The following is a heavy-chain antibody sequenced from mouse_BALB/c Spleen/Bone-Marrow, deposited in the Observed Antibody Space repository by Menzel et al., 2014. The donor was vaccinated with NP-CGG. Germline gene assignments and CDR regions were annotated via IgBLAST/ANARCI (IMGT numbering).Heavy chain of an antibody. CDR1: GYTFTDYV. Sequence: VKLVESGPELVKPGASVKMSCKASGYTFTDYVISWVKQRTGQGLEWIGEIYPGSGSTYYNEKFKGKATLTADKSSNTAYMQLSGLTSEDSAVYFCANGVDYWGQGTTLTVSS. CDR2: IYPGSGST. V-gene: IGHV1-77*01. CDR3: ANGVDY. J-gene: IGHJ2*01.